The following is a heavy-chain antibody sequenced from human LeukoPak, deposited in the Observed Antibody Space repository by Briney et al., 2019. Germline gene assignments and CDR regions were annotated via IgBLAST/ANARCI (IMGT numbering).Heavy chain of an antibody. D-gene: IGHD3-3*01. V-gene: IGHV3-23*01. CDR2: ISGSGGST. CDR3: AKDPTHYDFWSGYTSGAFDI. CDR1: GFTFSSYA. Sequence: PGGSLRLSCVASGFTFSSYAMSWVRQAPGKGLEWVSAISGSGGSTYYADSVKGRFTISRDNSKNTLYLQMNSLRAEDTAVYYCAKDPTHYDFWSGYTSGAFDIWGQGTMVTVSS. J-gene: IGHJ3*02.